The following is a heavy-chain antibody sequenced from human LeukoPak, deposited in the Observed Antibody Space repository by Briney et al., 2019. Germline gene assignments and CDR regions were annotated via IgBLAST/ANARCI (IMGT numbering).Heavy chain of an antibody. Sequence: GGSLRLSCEASGFTFSSHAMSWVRQAPGKGLEWVSAISGSGGSAYYADSVKGRFTISRDNAKNSLYLQMNSLRAEDTAVYYCARDFAYCGGDCYIDYWGQGTLVTVSS. CDR3: ARDFAYCGGDCYIDY. CDR2: ISGSGGSA. CDR1: GFTFSSHA. D-gene: IGHD2-21*02. J-gene: IGHJ4*02. V-gene: IGHV3-23*01.